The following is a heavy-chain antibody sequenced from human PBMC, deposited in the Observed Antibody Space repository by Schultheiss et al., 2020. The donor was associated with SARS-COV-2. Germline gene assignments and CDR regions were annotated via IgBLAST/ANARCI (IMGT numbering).Heavy chain of an antibody. CDR1: GGSFSGYY. Sequence: SETLSLTCAVYGGSFSGYYWSWIRQPPGRGLEWIGEINHSGSTNYNPSLKSRVTISVDTSKNQFSLKLSSVTAADTAVYYCARVSGLYCSSTSCYRGGGWFDPWGQGTLVTVSS. D-gene: IGHD2-2*01. CDR3: ARVSGLYCSSTSCYRGGGWFDP. CDR2: INHSGST. J-gene: IGHJ5*02. V-gene: IGHV4-34*01.